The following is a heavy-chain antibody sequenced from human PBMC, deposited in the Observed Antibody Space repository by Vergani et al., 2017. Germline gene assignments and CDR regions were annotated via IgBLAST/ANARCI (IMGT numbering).Heavy chain of an antibody. CDR2: ISGSGGST. V-gene: IGHV3-23*01. CDR3: ARDGVGGGDYYYYYGMDV. Sequence: EVQLLESGGGLVQPGGSLRLSCAASGFTFSSYAMSWVRQAPGKGLEWVSAISGSGGSTYYADSVKGRFTISRDNSKNTLYLQMNSLRAEDTAVYYWARDGVGGGDYYYYYGMDVWGQGTTVTVAS. CDR1: GFTFSSYA. D-gene: IGHD4-17*01. J-gene: IGHJ6*02.